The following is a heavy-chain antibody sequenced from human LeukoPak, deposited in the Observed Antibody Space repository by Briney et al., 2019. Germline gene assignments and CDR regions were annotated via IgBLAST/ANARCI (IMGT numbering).Heavy chain of an antibody. D-gene: IGHD2-2*01. V-gene: IGHV3-48*01. CDR3: AREPGNMRAAAYGDC. CDR1: GFRFNTYG. Sequence: PGGSLRLFCAASGFRFNTYGMLGVPQAPGKGLEWISYNRSRRNPIHYADSVKRRFTISRHNAKHSLSLQVNSQRARDTGVYFFAREPGNMRAAAYGDCWGQGTLVIVSS. J-gene: IGHJ4*02. CDR2: NRSRRNPI.